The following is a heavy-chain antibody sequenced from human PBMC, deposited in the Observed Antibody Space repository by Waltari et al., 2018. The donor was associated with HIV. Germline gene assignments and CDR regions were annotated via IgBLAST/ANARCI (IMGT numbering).Heavy chain of an antibody. CDR1: GFSFRGSV. Sequence: QVQLVESGGGVVKPGGSLRLSCTASGFSFRGSVRTWVRQAPGKGLEWVAATSFDGSNNYYAQSVKGRFTISRDNVKNMLHLQMNSLKIEDTAVYYCAKDKSGSLHYYYYYGMDVWGKGTTVAASS. CDR2: TSFDGSNN. D-gene: IGHD1-26*01. J-gene: IGHJ6*04. V-gene: IGHV3-30*01. CDR3: AKDKSGSLHYYYYYGMDV.